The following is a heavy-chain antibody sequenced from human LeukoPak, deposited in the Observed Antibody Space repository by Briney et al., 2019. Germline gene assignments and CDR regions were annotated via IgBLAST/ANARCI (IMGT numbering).Heavy chain of an antibody. J-gene: IGHJ5*02. V-gene: IGHV1-69*05. CDR2: IIPIFGTA. CDR1: GGTFSSYA. CDR3: GREARFFLGFDP. D-gene: IGHD3-3*01. Sequence: ASVKVSCKASGGTFSSYAISWVRQAPGQGLEWMGGIIPIFGTANYAQRFQGRVSITTAESTSTAYMELSSLRSEDTAVYYCGREARFFLGFDPWGQGTLVTVSS.